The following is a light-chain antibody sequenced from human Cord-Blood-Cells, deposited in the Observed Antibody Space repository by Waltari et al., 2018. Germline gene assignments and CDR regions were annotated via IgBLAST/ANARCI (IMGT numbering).Light chain of an antibody. V-gene: IGLV2-14*01. Sequence: QSALTQTASVSVSPGQSLTISCTGTSRAVGGYNYVSRFQQHPGQAPKLMIYDVSNRPSGVSNRFSGSKSGNTASLTISGLQAEDEADYYCSSYTSSSTLLYVFGTGTKVTVL. J-gene: IGLJ1*01. CDR3: SSYTSSSTLLYV. CDR2: DVS. CDR1: SRAVGGYNY.